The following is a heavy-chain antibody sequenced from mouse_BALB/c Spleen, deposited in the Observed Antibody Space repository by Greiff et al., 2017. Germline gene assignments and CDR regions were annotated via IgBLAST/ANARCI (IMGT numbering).Heavy chain of an antibody. Sequence: SGPELVKPGASVKMSCKASGYTFTSYVMHWVKQKPGQGLEWIGYINPYNDGTKYNEKFKGKATLTSDKSSSTAYMELSSLTSEDSAVYYCARGSYDYDVQAMDYWGQGTSVTVSS. D-gene: IGHD2-4*01. CDR2: INPYNDGT. CDR3: ARGSYDYDVQAMDY. V-gene: IGHV1-14*01. J-gene: IGHJ4*01. CDR1: GYTFTSYV.